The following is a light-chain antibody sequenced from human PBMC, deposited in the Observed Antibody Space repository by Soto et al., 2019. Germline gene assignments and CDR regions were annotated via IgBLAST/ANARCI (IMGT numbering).Light chain of an antibody. CDR2: GAS. J-gene: IGKJ1*01. Sequence: EIVLTQSPGTLSLSPGERATLSCRASQSVSSSYFAWYQQRFGQAPRLLIYGASSRATGIPDRFSGSGSGTDFTLTISRLEPEAFAVYYCQQYGSSSWTFGQGTKVEIK. V-gene: IGKV3-20*01. CDR1: QSVSSSY. CDR3: QQYGSSSWT.